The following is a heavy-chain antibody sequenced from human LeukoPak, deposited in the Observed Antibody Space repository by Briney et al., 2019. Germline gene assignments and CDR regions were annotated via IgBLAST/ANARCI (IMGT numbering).Heavy chain of an antibody. J-gene: IGHJ4*02. CDR2: IRTTAEGAKYA. D-gene: IGHD3-9*01. CDR3: ATDQRYAFDY. V-gene: IGHV3-48*02. Sequence: PARSLRLSCATSGFSFTDYPMNWVRQAPGKGLEWISNIRTTAEGAKYAYYADSVKGRVTISRDDGKNTLYLHMNRMRDDDTAVYYCATDQRYAFDYWGQGILVTVSS. CDR1: GFSFTDYP.